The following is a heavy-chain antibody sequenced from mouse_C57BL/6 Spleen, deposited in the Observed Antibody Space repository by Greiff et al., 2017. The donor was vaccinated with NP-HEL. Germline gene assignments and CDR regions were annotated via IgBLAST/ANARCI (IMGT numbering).Heavy chain of an antibody. D-gene: IGHD1-1*01. CDR3: ARITTVVDYAMDY. Sequence: VQLQQSGPELVKPGASVKIPCKASGYTFTDYNMDWVKQSHGKSLEWIGDINPNNGGTIYNQKFKGKATLTVDKSSSTAYMELRSLTSEDTAVYYCARITTVVDYAMDYWGKGTSVTVSS. CDR2: INPNNGGT. CDR1: GYTFTDYN. V-gene: IGHV1-18*01. J-gene: IGHJ4*01.